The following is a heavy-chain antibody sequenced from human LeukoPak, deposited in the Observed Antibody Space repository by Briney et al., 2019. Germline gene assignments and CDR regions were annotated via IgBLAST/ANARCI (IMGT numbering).Heavy chain of an antibody. V-gene: IGHV3-23*05. J-gene: IGHJ4*02. D-gene: IGHD2/OR15-2a*01. CDR3: ARRAGEYSRPYDY. CDR2: IYSGGNT. CDR1: GFTFSSYA. Sequence: PGGSLRLSCAASGFTFSSYAMSWVRQAPGKGLEWVSFIYSGGNTHYSDSVKGRFTISRDNSKNTLYLQMNSLRAEDTAVYYCARRAGEYSRPYDYWGQGTLVTVSS.